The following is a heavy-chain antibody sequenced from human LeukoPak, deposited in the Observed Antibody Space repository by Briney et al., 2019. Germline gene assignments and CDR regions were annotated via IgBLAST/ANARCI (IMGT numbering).Heavy chain of an antibody. V-gene: IGHV3-33*01. J-gene: IGHJ4*02. CDR2: IWYDGSNK. D-gene: IGHD2-15*01. CDR3: ARDPSWSSKHYLDY. Sequence: GGSLRLSCAASGFVFSSYGMHWVRQAPGKGLEWVAVIWYDGSNKNYADSVKGRFTISRDNSKNTLYLQMNSLRAEDTAVYYCARDPSWSSKHYLDYWGQGTLVTVSS. CDR1: GFVFSSYG.